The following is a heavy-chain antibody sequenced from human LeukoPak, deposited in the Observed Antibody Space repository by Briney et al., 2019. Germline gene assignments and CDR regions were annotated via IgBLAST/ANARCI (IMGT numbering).Heavy chain of an antibody. CDR2: INPNSGGT. CDR1: GYTFTGYY. Sequence: ASVKVSCKASGYTFTGYYMHWVRQAPGQGLEWMGRINPNSGGTNYAQKFQGRVTMTRDTSTSTVYMELSSLRSEDTAVYYCARDSAAAGTGFDYWGQGTLVTVSS. CDR3: ARDSAAAGTGFDY. D-gene: IGHD6-13*01. V-gene: IGHV1-2*06. J-gene: IGHJ4*02.